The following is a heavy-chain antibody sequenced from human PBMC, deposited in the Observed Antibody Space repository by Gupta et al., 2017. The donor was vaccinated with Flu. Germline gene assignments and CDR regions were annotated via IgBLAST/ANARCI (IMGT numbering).Heavy chain of an antibody. CDR2: INPSGGST. CDR3: ARDKYCSGGSCYSRSFDY. Sequence: QVQLVQSGAEVKKPGASVNVSCKASGYTFTSYYMHWVRQAPGQGLEWMGIINPSGGSTSYAQKFQGRVTMTRDTSTSTVYMELSSLRSEDTAVYYCARDKYCSGGSCYSRSFDYWGQGTLVTVSS. J-gene: IGHJ4*02. CDR1: GYTFTSYY. V-gene: IGHV1-46*01. D-gene: IGHD2-15*01.